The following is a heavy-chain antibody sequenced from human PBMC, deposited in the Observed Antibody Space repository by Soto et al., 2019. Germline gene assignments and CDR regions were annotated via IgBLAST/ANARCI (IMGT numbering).Heavy chain of an antibody. CDR1: GGTFTSYA. CDR3: ANYYGSGSYSGYYGMDV. D-gene: IGHD3-10*01. V-gene: IGHV1-69*13. J-gene: IGHJ6*02. CDR2: IIPVFDTT. Sequence: SVKVSCKASGGTFTSYAISWVRQAPGQGLEWMGGIIPVFDTTNYAQKFRGRVTITADESTSTAYMELSSLRSEDTAVYYCANYYGSGSYSGYYGMDVWGQGTTVTVSS.